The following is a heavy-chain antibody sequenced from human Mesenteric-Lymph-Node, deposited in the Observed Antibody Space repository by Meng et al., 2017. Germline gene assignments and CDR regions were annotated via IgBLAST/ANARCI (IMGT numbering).Heavy chain of an antibody. CDR3: VRWYFDY. D-gene: IGHD6-13*01. V-gene: IGHV1-3*01. Sequence: QGQLVQSGAEVKNPGASVKVSCKTSGYSFTTYAIHWVRQAPGQRLEWMGWISVGDGNTKYSQNFQGRVTITRDTSASTASMKLSSLRSEDTAVYYCVRWYFDYWGQGTLVTVSS. CDR1: GYSFTTYA. J-gene: IGHJ4*02. CDR2: ISVGDGNT.